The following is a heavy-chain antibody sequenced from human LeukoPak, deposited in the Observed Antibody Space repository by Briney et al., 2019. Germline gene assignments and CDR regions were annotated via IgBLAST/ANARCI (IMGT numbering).Heavy chain of an antibody. CDR1: GFTFSSYA. V-gene: IGHV3-30-3*01. J-gene: IGHJ4*02. Sequence: PGRSLRLSCAASGFTFSSYAMHWVRQAPGKGLEWVAVISYDGSNKYYADSVKGRFTISRDNSKNTLYLQMNSLRAEDTAVYYCAREMAPYSSSWYGGYWGQGTLVTVSS. D-gene: IGHD6-13*01. CDR3: AREMAPYSSSWYGGY. CDR2: ISYDGSNK.